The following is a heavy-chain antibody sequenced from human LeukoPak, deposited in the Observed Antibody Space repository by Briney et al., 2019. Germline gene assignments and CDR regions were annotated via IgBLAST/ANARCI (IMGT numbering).Heavy chain of an antibody. D-gene: IGHD3-10*01. V-gene: IGHV4-34*01. J-gene: IGHJ5*02. CDR2: INHSGST. CDR3: ARRTYYYGSGSNRFDP. CDR1: GGSFSGYY. Sequence: PSETLSLTCAVYGGSFSGYYWSWIRQPPGKGLEWIGEINHSGSTNYNPSLKSRVTISVDTSKNQFSLKLSSVTAADTAVYYCARRTYYYGSGSNRFDPWGQGTLDTVSS.